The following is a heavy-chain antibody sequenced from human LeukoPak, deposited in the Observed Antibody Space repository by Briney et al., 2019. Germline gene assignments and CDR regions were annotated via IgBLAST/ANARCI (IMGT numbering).Heavy chain of an antibody. D-gene: IGHD6-19*01. J-gene: IGHJ6*03. CDR1: GFTFSSYE. CDR2: ISSSGSTI. Sequence: GGSLRLSCGASGFTFSSYEMNWVRQAPGKGLEWVSYISSSGSTIYYADSVKGRFTISRDNAKNSLYLQMNSLRAEDTAVYYCAKKMSWDSSGWYAYYYYYYMDVWGKGTTVTVSS. CDR3: AKKMSWDSSGWYAYYYYYYMDV. V-gene: IGHV3-48*03.